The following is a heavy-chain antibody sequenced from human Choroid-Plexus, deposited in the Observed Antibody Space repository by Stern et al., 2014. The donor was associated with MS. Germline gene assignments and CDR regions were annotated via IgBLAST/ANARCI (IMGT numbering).Heavy chain of an antibody. CDR3: AKDRQYLTYFFDH. J-gene: IGHJ5*02. CDR2: VSYDGSNK. V-gene: IGHV3-30*18. Sequence: VQLVESGGGVLQPGRPLRLSCVASGFTLSSCAMHWVRQAPGKGLEWVAGVSYDGSNKYYADSVKGRFTISRDNSQNTLYMQMSSLRPEDTAVYYCAKDRQYLTYFFDHWGQGSLVTVSS. D-gene: IGHD2/OR15-2a*01. CDR1: GFTLSSCA.